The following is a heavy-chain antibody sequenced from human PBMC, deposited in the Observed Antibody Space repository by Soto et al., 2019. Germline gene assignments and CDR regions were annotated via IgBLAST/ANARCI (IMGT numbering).Heavy chain of an antibody. V-gene: IGHV4-31*03. J-gene: IGHJ4*02. CDR3: ARAPVNYDILTGYNPYVDY. D-gene: IGHD3-9*01. CDR1: GGSISSGGYY. CDR2: IYYSGST. Sequence: SETLSLTCTVSGGSISSGGYYWSWIRQHPGKGLEWIGYIYYSGSTYYNPSLKSRVTISVDTSKNQFSLKLSSVTAADTAVYYCARAPVNYDILTGYNPYVDYWGQGTLVTVSS.